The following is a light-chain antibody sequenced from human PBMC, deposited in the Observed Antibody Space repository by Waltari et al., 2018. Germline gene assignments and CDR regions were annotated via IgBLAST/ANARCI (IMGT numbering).Light chain of an antibody. J-gene: IGLJ3*02. CDR3: CSYAGSSTS. Sequence: ALTQPAAVAGSRGQAITISCTGTSSDVGGYNVVCWYHPHTGKATKLMIYEVSKRSSRVPTRGSGSKSGTTASLTISRLQAEDEADYYCCSYAGSSTSFGGGTKLTVL. V-gene: IGLV2-23*02. CDR2: EVS. CDR1: SSDVGGYNV.